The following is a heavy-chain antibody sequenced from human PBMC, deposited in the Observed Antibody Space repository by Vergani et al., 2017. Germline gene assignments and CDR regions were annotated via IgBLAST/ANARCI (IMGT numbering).Heavy chain of an antibody. D-gene: IGHD2-2*03. CDR2: IYYSGST. CDR3: AREHAVGYCSSTSCYLDWFDP. V-gene: IGHV4-39*07. Sequence: LQLQESGPGLVKPSETLSLTCTVSGGSIISSSYYWGWIRQPPGKGLEWIGSIYYSGSTYYNPSLKSRVTISVDTSKNQFSLKLSSVTAADTAVYYCAREHAVGYCSSTSCYLDWFDPWGQGTLVTVSS. J-gene: IGHJ5*02. CDR1: GGSIISSSYY.